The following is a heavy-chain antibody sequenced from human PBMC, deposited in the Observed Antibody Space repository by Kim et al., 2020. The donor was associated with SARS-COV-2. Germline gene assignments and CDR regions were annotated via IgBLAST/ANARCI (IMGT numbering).Heavy chain of an antibody. V-gene: IGHV2-5*02. CDR2: IYWDDDK. CDR3: AHSVGGYDYVWGSYRRYYLDY. J-gene: IGHJ4*02. CDR1: GFSLSTSGVG. Sequence: SGPTLGNPTQTLTLTCTFSGFSLSTSGVGVGWIRQPPGKALEWLALIYWDDDKRYSPSLKSRPTITKDTSKNQVVLTMTNMDSVDTATYYCAHSVGGYDYVWGSYRRYYLDYWGQGTMVTVSS. D-gene: IGHD3-16*02.